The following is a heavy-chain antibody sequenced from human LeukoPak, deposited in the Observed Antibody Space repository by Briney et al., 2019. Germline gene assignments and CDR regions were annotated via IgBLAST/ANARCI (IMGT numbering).Heavy chain of an antibody. Sequence: QSGGSLRLSCAASGFSFDDYGMSWVRQAPGKGLEWVSGISGSGGNTYYTDSVRGRLSISRDNSKNTLYLQVNSLRAEDTAVYYCAKGRTEGGTLALDYWGQGTLVTVSS. CDR2: ISGSGGNT. CDR3: AKGRTEGGTLALDY. D-gene: IGHD6-19*01. J-gene: IGHJ4*02. CDR1: GFSFDDYG. V-gene: IGHV3-23*01.